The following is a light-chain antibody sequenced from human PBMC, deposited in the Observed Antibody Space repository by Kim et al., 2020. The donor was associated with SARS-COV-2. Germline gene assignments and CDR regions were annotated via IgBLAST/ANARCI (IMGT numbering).Light chain of an antibody. CDR3: NSRDSSGNHLVV. CDR1: SLRSYY. CDR2: GKN. Sequence: SSELTQDLAVSVALGQTVRITCQGDSLRSYYASWYQQKPGQAPVLVIYGKNNRPSGIPDRFSGSSSGNTASLTITGAQAEDEADYYCNSRDSSGNHLVVFGGGTKLTVL. V-gene: IGLV3-19*01. J-gene: IGLJ2*01.